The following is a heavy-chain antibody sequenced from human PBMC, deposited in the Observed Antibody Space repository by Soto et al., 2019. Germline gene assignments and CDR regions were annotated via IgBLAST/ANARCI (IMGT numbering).Heavy chain of an antibody. D-gene: IGHD1-26*01. CDR2: IYYSGTT. V-gene: IGHV4-28*01. Sequence: SDTLSLTCAVSGYSISSRNWWGWIRQPPGKGLEWIGYIYYSGTTYYNPSLKSRVTMSVDTSKNQFSLKLTSVTAVDTAVYYCARREIQGPIDYWGQGTLVTVS. CDR3: ARREIQGPIDY. CDR1: GYSISSRNW. J-gene: IGHJ4*02.